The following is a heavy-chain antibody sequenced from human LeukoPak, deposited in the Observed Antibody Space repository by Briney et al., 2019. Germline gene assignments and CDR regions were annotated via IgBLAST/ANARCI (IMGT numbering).Heavy chain of an antibody. D-gene: IGHD3-22*01. V-gene: IGHV4-59*01. CDR1: GGSISSYY. CDR2: IYYSGST. Sequence: PSETLSLTCTVSGGSISSYYWSWIRQPPGKGLEWIGYIYYSGSTNYNPSLKSRVTISVDTSKNQFSLKLSSVTAADTAVYYCARGGYYDSSGYSASDYWGQGTLVTVSS. CDR3: ARGGYYDSSGYSASDY. J-gene: IGHJ4*02.